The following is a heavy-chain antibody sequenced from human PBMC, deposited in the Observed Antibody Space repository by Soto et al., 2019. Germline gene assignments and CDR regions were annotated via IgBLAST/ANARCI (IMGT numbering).Heavy chain of an antibody. J-gene: IGHJ4*02. Sequence: GGSLRLSCAASGFTFSSYAMSWVRQAPGKGLEWVSAISGSGGSTYYADSVKGRFTISRDNSKNTLYLQMNSLRAEDTAVYYCAKDHYGEDPGRDYFDYWGQGTLVTVSS. CDR1: GFTFSSYA. V-gene: IGHV3-23*01. CDR2: ISGSGGST. D-gene: IGHD4-17*01. CDR3: AKDHYGEDPGRDYFDY.